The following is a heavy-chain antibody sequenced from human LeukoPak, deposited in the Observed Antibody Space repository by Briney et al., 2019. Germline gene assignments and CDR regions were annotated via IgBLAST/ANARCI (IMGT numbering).Heavy chain of an antibody. D-gene: IGHD3-16*01. J-gene: IGHJ3*02. CDR2: ISYDESNK. CDR3: ARVGRAVGGAFDI. Sequence: GGSLRLTCAASGLTFSSYAMHWVRQAPGKGLEWVAVISYDESNKYYADSVKGRFTISRDNSKNTLYLQMNSLRAEDTAVYYCARVGRAVGGAFDIWGQGTMVTVSS. CDR1: GLTFSSYA. V-gene: IGHV3-30*04.